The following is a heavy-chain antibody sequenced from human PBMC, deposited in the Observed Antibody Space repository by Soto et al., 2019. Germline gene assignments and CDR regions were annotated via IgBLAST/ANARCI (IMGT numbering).Heavy chain of an antibody. J-gene: IGHJ4*02. CDR1: EFTFSTCW. CDR3: TREKN. CDR2: IKQNGSEK. V-gene: IGHV3-7*05. Sequence: ELQLVESGGDLVQPGGPWRLSCAAAEFTFSTCWMGWVRQPPGKGPGWVAKIKQNGSEKFYLDSVKGRFTISRDNAKKSLYLQMNSLRAEDTAVYYCTREKNWGQGTLVTVSS.